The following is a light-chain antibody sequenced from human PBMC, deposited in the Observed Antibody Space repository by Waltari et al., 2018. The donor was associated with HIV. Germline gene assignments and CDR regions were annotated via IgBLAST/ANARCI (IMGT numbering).Light chain of an antibody. V-gene: IGKV1-5*03. CDR2: RAS. CDR3: QQYNVYPWT. J-gene: IGKJ1*01. CDR1: ENIGTW. Sequence: DIEMTQSPSTLSASVGDTVPITCRTSENIGTWLAWYQMKPGKAPDLLIYRASTLKSGVPSRFSGRGSGTEFALTVRGLQPDDFGTFFCQQYNVYPWTFGQGTRVDLK.